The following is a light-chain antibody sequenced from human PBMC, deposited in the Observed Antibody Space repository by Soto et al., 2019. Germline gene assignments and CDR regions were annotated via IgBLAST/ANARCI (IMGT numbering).Light chain of an antibody. CDR2: DAS. J-gene: IGKJ4*01. V-gene: IGKV3-11*01. CDR3: QQYGNVPLT. Sequence: ESVLTQSPATPSLSPGERATLSCRASQSVSSYLAWYQQKPGQAPRLLIYDASNRATGIPDRFSGSGSGTDFTLTISRLEPEDFAVYYCQQYGNVPLTFGGGTKVDIK. CDR1: QSVSSY.